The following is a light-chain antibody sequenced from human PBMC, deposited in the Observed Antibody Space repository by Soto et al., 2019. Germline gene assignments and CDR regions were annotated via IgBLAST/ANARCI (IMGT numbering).Light chain of an antibody. V-gene: IGLV2-18*02. Sequence: QSALTQPPSVSGSPGQSVTISCTGTSSDVGSYNRVSWYQQPPGTAPKLVIYEVTNRPSGVPDRFSGSKSGNTASLTISGLQAEDEADYYCSSYSSSNNFYVFGTGTKVTVL. J-gene: IGLJ1*01. CDR3: SSYSSSNNFYV. CDR1: SSDVGSYNR. CDR2: EVT.